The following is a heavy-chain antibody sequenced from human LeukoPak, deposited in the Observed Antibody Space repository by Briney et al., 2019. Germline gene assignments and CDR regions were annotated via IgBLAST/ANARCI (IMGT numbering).Heavy chain of an antibody. J-gene: IGHJ4*02. D-gene: IGHD5-24*01. Sequence: PGGSLRLSCTASGFTFSTYSMNWVRQAPGKGPEWLSYISWGSNVIYYADSVKGRFTTSRDDAKNSLFLQMNSLTDEDTAVYYCTRVGYIDEGIDYWGQGTLVTVSS. V-gene: IGHV3-48*02. CDR3: TRVGYIDEGIDY. CDR1: GFTFSTYS. CDR2: ISWGSNVI.